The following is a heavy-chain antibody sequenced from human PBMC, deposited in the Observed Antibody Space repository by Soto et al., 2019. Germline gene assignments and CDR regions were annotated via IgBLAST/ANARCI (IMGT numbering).Heavy chain of an antibody. V-gene: IGHV3-74*01. CDR1: GFTFSKYW. CDR2: IDPYDTGI. D-gene: IGHD3-9*01. Sequence: GGSLRLACAASGFTFSKYWFHWVRQAPGKGLMWVSRIDPYDTGITYADSVKGRFTISRDNARNTLYLQMDSLTAEDKAVYYCARDMTGADDYLGQGTLVIVCS. CDR3: ARDMTGADDY. J-gene: IGHJ4*02.